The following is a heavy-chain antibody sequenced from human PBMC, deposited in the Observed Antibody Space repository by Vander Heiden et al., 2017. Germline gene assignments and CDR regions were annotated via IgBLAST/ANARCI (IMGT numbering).Heavy chain of an antibody. V-gene: IGHV3-30*18. CDR3: AKREGDYYDSSGYYGLDY. D-gene: IGHD3-22*01. CDR1: GFSFSSYG. CDR2: ISYDGSNK. J-gene: IGHJ4*02. Sequence: QVHLVESGGGVVQPGRSLRLSCAAAGFSFSSYGMHWVRQAPGKGLEWVAVISYDGSNKFYTDSVKGRFTISRDNSKNTLYLQMSSLSAEDTAVYYCAKREGDYYDSSGYYGLDYWGQGTLVTVSS.